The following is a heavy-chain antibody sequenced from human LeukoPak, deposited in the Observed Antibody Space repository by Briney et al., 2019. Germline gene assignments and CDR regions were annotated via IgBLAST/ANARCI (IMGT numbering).Heavy chain of an antibody. V-gene: IGHV4-61*01. D-gene: IGHD5-12*01. CDR3: ARDIVATMRGPNWFDP. J-gene: IGHJ5*02. Sequence: SETLSLTCTVSGGSVSSGSYYWSWIRQPPGKGLEWIGYIYYGGSTNYNPSLKSRVTISVDTSKNQFSLKLSSVTAADTAVYYCARDIVATMRGPNWFDPWGQGTLVTVSS. CDR1: GGSVSSGSYY. CDR2: IYYGGST.